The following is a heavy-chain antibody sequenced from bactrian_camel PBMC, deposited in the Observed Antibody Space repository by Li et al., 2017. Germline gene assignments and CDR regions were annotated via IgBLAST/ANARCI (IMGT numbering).Heavy chain of an antibody. CDR3: AAPREVRAAVRPARVHLCLGLPVSAYY. CDR2: IDSDGGI. V-gene: IGHV3S53*01. Sequence: HVQLVESGGGSVQAGGSLRLSCAASGTTYCMGWFRQPPGKEREGVAAIDSDGGIKYANSVKGRFTISQDSAKNTLYLQMNDLKPEDSAMYYCAAPREVRAAVRPARVHLCLGLPVSAYYWGQGTQVTVS. D-gene: IGHD3*01. J-gene: IGHJ4*01. CDR1: GTTYCM.